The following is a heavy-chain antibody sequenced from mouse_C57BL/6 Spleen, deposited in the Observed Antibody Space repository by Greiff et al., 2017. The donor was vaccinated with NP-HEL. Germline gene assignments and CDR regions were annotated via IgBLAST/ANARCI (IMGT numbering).Heavy chain of an antibody. CDR2: IRNKANGYTT. J-gene: IGHJ3*01. D-gene: IGHD5-5*01. Sequence: EVKLVESGGGLVQPGGSLSLSCAASGFTFTDYYMSWVRQPPGKALEWLGFIRNKANGYTTEYSASVKGRFTISRDNSQSILYLQMNALRAEDSATYYCARYLPQDGFAYWGQGTLVTVSA. V-gene: IGHV7-3*01. CDR3: ARYLPQDGFAY. CDR1: GFTFTDYY.